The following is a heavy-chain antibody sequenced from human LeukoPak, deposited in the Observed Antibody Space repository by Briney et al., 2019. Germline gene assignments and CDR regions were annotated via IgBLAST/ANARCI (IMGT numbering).Heavy chain of an antibody. CDR3: ARVGNSGYDLTN. J-gene: IGHJ4*02. Sequence: SETLSLTCTVSGGSISSSSYYWGWIRQPPGKGLEWIGSIYYSGSTYYNPSLKSRVTISVDTSKNQFSLKLSSVTAADTAVYYCARVGNSGYDLTNWGQGTLVTVSS. CDR2: IYYSGST. D-gene: IGHD5-12*01. V-gene: IGHV4-39*07. CDR1: GGSISSSSYY.